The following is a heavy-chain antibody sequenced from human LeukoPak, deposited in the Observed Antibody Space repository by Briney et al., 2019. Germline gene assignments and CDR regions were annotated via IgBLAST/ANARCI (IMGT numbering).Heavy chain of an antibody. Sequence: GGSLRLSCVISGFTLSHFGIHWVRQAPGKGLDWVAFIHLNGSNKNYADSVKGRFTVSRDNSKNTVYLQMSSLRGDDTAMYYCVRGDSVGYWGQGTLVAVSA. CDR2: IHLNGSNK. CDR3: VRGDSVGY. D-gene: IGHD3-16*01. V-gene: IGHV3-30*02. J-gene: IGHJ4*02. CDR1: GFTLSHFG.